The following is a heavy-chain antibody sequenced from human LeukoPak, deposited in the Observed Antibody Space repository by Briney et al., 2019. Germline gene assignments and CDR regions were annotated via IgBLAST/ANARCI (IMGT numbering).Heavy chain of an antibody. Sequence: ASVKVSCTASGYTFTSYGISWVRQTPGQGLEWMGWISTYNGNTNYAQKIQGRVTMTTDTSTSTAYMELRSLRSDDTAVYYCARGPYCSADTCYSPYFDYWRQGTPVTVSS. V-gene: IGHV1-18*01. CDR3: ARGPYCSADTCYSPYFDY. CDR2: ISTYNGNT. CDR1: GYTFTSYG. J-gene: IGHJ4*02. D-gene: IGHD2-15*01.